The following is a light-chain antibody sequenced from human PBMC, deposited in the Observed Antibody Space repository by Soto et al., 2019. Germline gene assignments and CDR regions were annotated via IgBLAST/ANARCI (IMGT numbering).Light chain of an antibody. J-gene: IGLJ1*01. V-gene: IGLV1-40*01. CDR1: SSNIGAGYD. CDR2: GTS. CDR3: SSFVGGNTYV. Sequence: QSVLTQPPSVSGAPGQRVTISCTGSSSNIGAGYDVHWYQQLPRTVPKLLIYGTSNRPSGVPDRFSGSKSGYTAFLTVSGLQAEDEADYYCSSFVGGNTYVFGTGTKVTVL.